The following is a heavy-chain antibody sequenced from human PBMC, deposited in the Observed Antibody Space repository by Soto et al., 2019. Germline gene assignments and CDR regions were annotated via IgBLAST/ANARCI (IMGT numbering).Heavy chain of an antibody. CDR2: VHHSWGS. D-gene: IGHD3-10*01. Sequence: QVQLQESGPGLVKPSETMSLSCTVSGGSISSYYWSWFRQSPGKRMEWIGYVHHSWGSSYNPSLQRRVAISLDTSKSQFPLKVTSVTAPDTAVYYCARQGFGPLHGLVDVWGQGTTVTVSS. J-gene: IGHJ6*02. CDR1: GGSISSYY. V-gene: IGHV4-59*08. CDR3: ARQGFGPLHGLVDV.